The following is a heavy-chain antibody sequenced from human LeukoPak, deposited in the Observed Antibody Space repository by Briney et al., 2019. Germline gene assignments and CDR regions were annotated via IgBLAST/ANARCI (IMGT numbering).Heavy chain of an antibody. CDR2: IYYSGST. D-gene: IGHD5-18*01. Sequence: SETLSLTCSVSGGSISSGGYYWSWIRQHPGKGLEWIGNIYYSGSTYYNPSLKSRVTISLDTSKNQSSLELSSVTAADTAVYFCASGSNVDTAMGFRDYWGQGTLVTVSS. CDR1: GGSISSGGYY. CDR3: ASGSNVDTAMGFRDY. J-gene: IGHJ4*02. V-gene: IGHV4-31*03.